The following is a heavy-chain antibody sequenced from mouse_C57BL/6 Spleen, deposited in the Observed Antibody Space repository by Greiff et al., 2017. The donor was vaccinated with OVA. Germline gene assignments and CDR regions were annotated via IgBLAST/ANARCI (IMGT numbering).Heavy chain of an antibody. V-gene: IGHV1-5*01. J-gene: IGHJ3*01. Sequence: VQLKQSGTVLARPGASVKMSCKTSGYTFTSYWMHWVKQRPGQGLDWIGAIYPGNSDTSYNQKFKGKAKLTAVTSASTAYMELSSLTNEASAVYYCTRPDYGSSAWFAYWGQGTLVTVSA. CDR1: GYTFTSYW. CDR2: IYPGNSDT. CDR3: TRPDYGSSAWFAY. D-gene: IGHD1-1*01.